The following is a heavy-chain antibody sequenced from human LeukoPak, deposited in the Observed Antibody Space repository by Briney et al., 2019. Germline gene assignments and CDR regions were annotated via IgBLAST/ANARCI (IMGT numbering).Heavy chain of an antibody. V-gene: IGHV4-59*12. CDR1: GGSFSGYY. CDR3: ARDPFAKYLWYGSGSYYSRFDY. D-gene: IGHD3-10*01. CDR2: IYYSGST. J-gene: IGHJ4*02. Sequence: PSETLSLTCAVYGGSFSGYYWSWIRQPPGKGLEWIGYIYYSGSTNYNPSLKSRVTMSVDTSKNQFSLKLSSVTAADTAVYYCARDPFAKYLWYGSGSYYSRFDYWGQGTLVTVSS.